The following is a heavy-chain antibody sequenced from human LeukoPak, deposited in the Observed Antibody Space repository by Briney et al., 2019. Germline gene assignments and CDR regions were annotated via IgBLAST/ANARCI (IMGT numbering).Heavy chain of an antibody. D-gene: IGHD3-10*02. CDR2: IYYSGST. J-gene: IGHJ4*02. CDR1: GASISSHY. CDR3: ARVYDLFGELALGY. Sequence: SETLSLTCSVSGASISSHYWSWIRQPPGKGLEWIGYIYYSGSTNYNPSLKSRVTISVDTSKNQFSLKLSSVTAADTAVYYCARVYDLFGELALGYWGQGTLVTVSS. V-gene: IGHV4-59*11.